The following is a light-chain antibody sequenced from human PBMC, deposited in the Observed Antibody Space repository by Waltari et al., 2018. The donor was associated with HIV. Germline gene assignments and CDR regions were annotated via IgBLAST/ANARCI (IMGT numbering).Light chain of an antibody. CDR1: QGIRTD. J-gene: IGKJ1*01. CDR3: LQHNTYPLT. CDR2: GAS. Sequence: DIQMTQSPSSLSASVGDRVTITCRTSQGIRTDLGWYQQKSGKAPKRLIHGASTLQSGVPSRFSGSGFGTEFTLTISSLQPEDSATYYCLQHNTYPLTFGQGTKVELK. V-gene: IGKV1-17*01.